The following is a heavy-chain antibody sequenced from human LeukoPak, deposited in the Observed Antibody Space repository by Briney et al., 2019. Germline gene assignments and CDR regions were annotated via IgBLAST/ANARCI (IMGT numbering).Heavy chain of an antibody. Sequence: PGGSLRLSCAASGFTFSSYGMHWVRQAPGKGLEWVAFIRYDGSNKYYADSVKGRFTISRDNSKNTLYLQMNSLRAEDTAVYYCVAIGGSSSWYYYYYYGMDVWGQGTTVTVSS. CDR3: VAIGGSSSWYYYYYYGMDV. D-gene: IGHD6-13*01. V-gene: IGHV3-30*02. J-gene: IGHJ6*02. CDR1: GFTFSSYG. CDR2: IRYDGSNK.